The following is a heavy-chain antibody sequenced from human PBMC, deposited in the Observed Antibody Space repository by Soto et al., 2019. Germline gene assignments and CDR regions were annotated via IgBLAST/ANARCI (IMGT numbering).Heavy chain of an antibody. Sequence: SETLSLTCAVSGGSISSSNWWSWVRQPPGKGLEWIGEIYHSGSTNYNPSLKSRVTISVDKSKNQFSLKLSSVTAADTAVYYCVPRLREYGSSHLFDPWGQGTLVTVSS. D-gene: IGHD6-6*01. CDR1: GGSISSSNW. CDR2: IYHSGST. CDR3: VPRLREYGSSHLFDP. V-gene: IGHV4-4*02. J-gene: IGHJ5*02.